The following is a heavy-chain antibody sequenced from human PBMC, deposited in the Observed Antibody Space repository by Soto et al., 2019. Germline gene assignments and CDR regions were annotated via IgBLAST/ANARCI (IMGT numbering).Heavy chain of an antibody. J-gene: IGHJ3*02. CDR2: INPNSGGT. Sequence: ASVKVSCKASGHTFTSYGISWVRQAPGQGLEWMGWINPNSGGTNYAQKFQGWVTMTRDTSISTAYMELSRLRSDDTAVYYCARAGDYGGNSNDAFDIWGQGTMVTVSS. D-gene: IGHD4-17*01. CDR3: ARAGDYGGNSNDAFDI. V-gene: IGHV1-2*04. CDR1: GHTFTSYG.